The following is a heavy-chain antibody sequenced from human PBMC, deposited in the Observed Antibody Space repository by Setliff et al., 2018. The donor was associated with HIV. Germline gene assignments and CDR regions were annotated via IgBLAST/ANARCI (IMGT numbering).Heavy chain of an antibody. CDR2: VYYSGST. CDR1: GGSISSSSYY. D-gene: IGHD6-13*01. Sequence: PSETLSLTCIVSGGSISSSSYYWGWIRQPPGKGLEWIGTVYYSGSTYYNPSLKSRVTISVDTSENQFSLKLSSVTAADTAVYYCARESPSSSWFYFDFWGQGTLVTVSS. CDR3: ARESPSSSWFYFDF. J-gene: IGHJ4*02. V-gene: IGHV4-39*07.